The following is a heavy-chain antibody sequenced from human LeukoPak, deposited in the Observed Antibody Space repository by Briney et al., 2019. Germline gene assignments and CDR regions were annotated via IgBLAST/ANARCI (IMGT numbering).Heavy chain of an antibody. CDR2: IIPIFGTA. CDR3: AKGYYDSSGYRPADY. J-gene: IGHJ4*02. D-gene: IGHD3-22*01. Sequence: SVKVSCKASGGTFSSYAISWVRQAPGQGLEWMGGIIPIFGTANYAQKFQGRVTITADESTSTAHMELSSLRSEDTAVYYCAKGYYDSSGYRPADYWGQGTLVTVSS. CDR1: GGTFSSYA. V-gene: IGHV1-69*13.